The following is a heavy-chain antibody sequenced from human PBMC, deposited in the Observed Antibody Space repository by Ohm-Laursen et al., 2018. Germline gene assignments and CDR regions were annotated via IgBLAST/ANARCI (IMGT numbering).Heavy chain of an antibody. D-gene: IGHD3-3*01. CDR1: GCTFSSYD. V-gene: IGHV3-23*01. Sequence: SLRLSCSASGCTFSSYDMNWVRQAPGKGLEWVSTVSFSSGNTYYADPVKGRFTISRDNSKNALYLQMNSLRAEDTAVYYCAKSYYDFWSGYDYWGQGTLVTVSS. CDR3: AKSYYDFWSGYDY. J-gene: IGHJ4*02. CDR2: VSFSSGNT.